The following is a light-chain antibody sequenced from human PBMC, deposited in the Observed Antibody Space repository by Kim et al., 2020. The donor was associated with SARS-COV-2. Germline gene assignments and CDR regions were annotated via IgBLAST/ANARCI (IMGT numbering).Light chain of an antibody. CDR3: QQYDNLPYT. Sequence: AVSLGERATINCKSSQSVLNKLVWYQQKPGQPPKLLIRWSSDRESGVPDRFSGSGSGTDFTLTISSLQAEDVAVYYCQQYDNLPYTFGQGTKLEI. CDR2: WSS. J-gene: IGKJ2*01. CDR1: QSVLNK. V-gene: IGKV4-1*01.